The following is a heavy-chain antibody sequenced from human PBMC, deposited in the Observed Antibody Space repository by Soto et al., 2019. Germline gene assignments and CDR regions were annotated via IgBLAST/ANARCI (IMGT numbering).Heavy chain of an antibody. J-gene: IGHJ3*01. CDR2: IHPGGQTI. CDR3: ARRGSR. Sequence: EVQLVESGGGLVQPGGSLRLSCAASGFTFSSSEMYWVRQAPGKGLEWISYIHPGGQTIFYAESVKGRFTISRDNAKNSVYLKMNSLRAEDTAVYYGARRGSRWGQGTMVTVSS. V-gene: IGHV3-48*03. CDR1: GFTFSSSE. D-gene: IGHD2-15*01.